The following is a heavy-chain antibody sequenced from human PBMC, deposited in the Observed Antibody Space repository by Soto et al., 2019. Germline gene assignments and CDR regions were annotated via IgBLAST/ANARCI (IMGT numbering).Heavy chain of an antibody. CDR2: LDPEDGET. V-gene: IGHV1-69-2*01. J-gene: IGHJ2*01. D-gene: IGHD6-6*01. CDR3: ATASSIGGRLWYFDL. Sequence: EVQLVQSGAEVKKPGATVKISCKVSGYIFTDYYVYWVQQAPGKGLEWMGFLDPEDGETMYAEKFQGRITITADTSTETAYVELSSLRSEDTAVYYCATASSIGGRLWYFDLWGRGTLVTVSS. CDR1: GYIFTDYY.